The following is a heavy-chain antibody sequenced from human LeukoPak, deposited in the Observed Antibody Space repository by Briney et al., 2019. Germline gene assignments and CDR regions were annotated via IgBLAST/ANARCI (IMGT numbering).Heavy chain of an antibody. Sequence: SVKVSCKASGGTFSSYAISWVRQAPGQGLEWMGGIIPIFGTANYAQKFQGRVTITTDESTSTAYMELSSLRSEDTAVYYCARWTGYCSSTSCGSGDWFDPWGQGTLVTVSS. J-gene: IGHJ5*02. V-gene: IGHV1-69*05. CDR3: ARWTGYCSSTSCGSGDWFDP. D-gene: IGHD2-2*01. CDR2: IIPIFGTA. CDR1: GGTFSSYA.